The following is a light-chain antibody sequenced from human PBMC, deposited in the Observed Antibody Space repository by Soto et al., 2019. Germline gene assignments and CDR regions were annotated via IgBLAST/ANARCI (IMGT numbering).Light chain of an antibody. Sequence: DIQMTQSPSTPSASIGDRVTITCRASQNINNWIAWYQQKPGKAPKFLIYDASTLESGVPSRFSGSGSGTEFTLTISSLQPDDFATYYCQHYKMYSPWTFGQGTKVDIK. CDR2: DAS. J-gene: IGKJ1*01. CDR3: QHYKMYSPWT. V-gene: IGKV1-5*01. CDR1: QNINNW.